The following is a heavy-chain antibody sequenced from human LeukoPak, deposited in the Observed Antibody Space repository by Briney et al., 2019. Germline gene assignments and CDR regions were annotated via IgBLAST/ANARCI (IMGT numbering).Heavy chain of an antibody. Sequence: PGGSLRLSCAASGFTFDDYAMPWVRQAPGKGLEWVSGISWNSGSIGYADSVKGRFTISRDNAKNSLYLQMNSLRAEDTAVYYCVQLATWDYWGQGTLVTVSS. CDR1: GFTFDDYA. D-gene: IGHD2-2*01. CDR3: VQLATWDY. CDR2: ISWNSGSI. V-gene: IGHV3-9*01. J-gene: IGHJ4*02.